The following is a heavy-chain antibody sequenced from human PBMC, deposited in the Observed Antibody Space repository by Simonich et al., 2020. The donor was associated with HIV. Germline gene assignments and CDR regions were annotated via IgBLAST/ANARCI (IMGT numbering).Heavy chain of an antibody. CDR2: ITYDGSNK. Sequence: QVQLVESGGGVVQPGRSLRLSCAASRFTFSYYGMHWVRQAPGKGLEWVSSITYDGSNKYSADSVKGRFTISRDNSKNTLYLQMNSRRAEDTAVYYCARDSGSYHGLFDYWGQGTLVTVSS. J-gene: IGHJ4*02. CDR3: ARDSGSYHGLFDY. D-gene: IGHD1-26*01. V-gene: IGHV3-30*19. CDR1: RFTFSYYG.